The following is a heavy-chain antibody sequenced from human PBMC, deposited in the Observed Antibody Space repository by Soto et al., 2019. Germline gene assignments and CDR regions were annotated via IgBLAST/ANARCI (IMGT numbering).Heavy chain of an antibody. Sequence: QVQLQQWGAGLLQPSETLSPTCAVYGGSFSGYYWTWIRQPPGTGLEWIGEINHSGSTNYNPSLKIRVTISVDTYKNQFSLELTSVTAADTAVYYCARDKITGIFDYWGQGTLVTVSS. CDR2: INHSGST. J-gene: IGHJ4*02. CDR1: GGSFSGYY. D-gene: IGHD2-8*02. CDR3: ARDKITGIFDY. V-gene: IGHV4-34*01.